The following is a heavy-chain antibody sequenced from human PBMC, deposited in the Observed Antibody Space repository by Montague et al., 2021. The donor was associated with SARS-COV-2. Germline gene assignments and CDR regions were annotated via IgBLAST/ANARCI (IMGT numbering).Heavy chain of an antibody. Sequence: SLRLSCAASGFSFSNHNMNWVRQAPGKGLEWVSFISSNSDFVHYADSVKGRFTISRDNAKNTLYLQMNSLSAEDSALYYCAREGGVSIFGVIIRSTNYYYGLDVWGQGTTVTVSS. CDR3: AREGGVSIFGVIIRSTNYYYGLDV. D-gene: IGHD3-3*02. CDR2: ISSNSDFV. J-gene: IGHJ6*02. V-gene: IGHV3-21*06. CDR1: GFSFSNHN.